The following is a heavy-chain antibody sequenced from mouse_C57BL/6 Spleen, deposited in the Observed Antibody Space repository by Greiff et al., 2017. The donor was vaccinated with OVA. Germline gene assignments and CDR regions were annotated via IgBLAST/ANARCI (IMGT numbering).Heavy chain of an antibody. CDR3: AREITTVVARYVDD. J-gene: IGHJ1*03. CDR2: IHPSNGGT. CDR1: GYTFTSYW. D-gene: IGHD1-1*01. Sequence: QVQLQQPGPDLVKPGASVTLSCKASGYTFTSYWMPWVKQRPGQGLEWLGNIHPSNGGTNYNEKVKSKATLTVDNSSSTAYMQRSSLTSEDSAVDYCAREITTVVARYVDDWGTGTTVTVSS. V-gene: IGHV1-53*01.